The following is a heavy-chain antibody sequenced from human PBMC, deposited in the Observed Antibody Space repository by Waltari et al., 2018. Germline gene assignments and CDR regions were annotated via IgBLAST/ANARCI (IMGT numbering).Heavy chain of an antibody. Sequence: EVQLVESGGDLVKPGGSLRLSCAASGLSVTHAWMHWVRQAPGKGLEWVGRIKRQIDGGATDYAELVKGRFTFSRDDSKNTLWLQMNSLKTEDTAVYYCVMDTLVGGSLVNYRGQGTLVTVSS. V-gene: IGHV3-15*01. CDR3: VMDTLVGGSLVNY. D-gene: IGHD5-18*01. CDR1: GLSVTHAW. CDR2: IKRQIDGGAT. J-gene: IGHJ4*02.